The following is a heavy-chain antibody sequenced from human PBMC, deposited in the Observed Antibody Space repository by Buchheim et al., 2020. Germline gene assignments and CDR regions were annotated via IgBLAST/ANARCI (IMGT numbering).Heavy chain of an antibody. J-gene: IGHJ4*02. CDR1: GFSFSGYA. V-gene: IGHV3-23*04. CDR3: AKGSRGYTNYYFDY. D-gene: IGHD4-11*01. Sequence: EVQLVDSGGGLVQPGESLRLSCAASGFSFSGYAMSWVRQAPGKGLEWVSSISGSGATTFNADSVKGRFTIPRANSKNMLSLQMNSLRAEDTAVYFCAKGSRGYTNYYFDYWGQGTL. CDR2: ISGSGATT.